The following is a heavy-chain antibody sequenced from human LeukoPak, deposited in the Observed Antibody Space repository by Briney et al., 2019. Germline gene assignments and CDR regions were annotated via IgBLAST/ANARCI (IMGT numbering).Heavy chain of an antibody. D-gene: IGHD3-9*01. Sequence: GGSLRLSCAASAFTFSNYAMSWVRQAPGKGLEWVSTISNSDSSTYYADSVKGRFTISRDNSENTLYLQMNSLRAEDTAVYYCAKLSGYDILTGYNDWGQGTLVTVSS. J-gene: IGHJ4*02. CDR2: ISNSDSST. CDR1: AFTFSNYA. V-gene: IGHV3-23*01. CDR3: AKLSGYDILTGYND.